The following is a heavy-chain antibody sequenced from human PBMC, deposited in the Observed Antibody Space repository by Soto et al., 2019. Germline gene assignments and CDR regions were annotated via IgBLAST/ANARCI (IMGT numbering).Heavy chain of an antibody. Sequence: VASVKVSCKASGYTFTGYDINWVRQATGQGLEWMGWMNPNSGNTGYAQKFQGRVTMTRNTSISTAYMELSSLRSEDTAVYYCARRGYSSSWYYYYYYGMDVWGQGTTVTVSS. CDR2: MNPNSGNT. D-gene: IGHD6-13*01. CDR3: ARRGYSSSWYYYYYYGMDV. CDR1: GYTFTGYD. J-gene: IGHJ6*02. V-gene: IGHV1-8*01.